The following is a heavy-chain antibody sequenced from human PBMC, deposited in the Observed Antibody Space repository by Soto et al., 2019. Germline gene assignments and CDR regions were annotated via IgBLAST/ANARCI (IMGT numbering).Heavy chain of an antibody. CDR2: ISAYDGDT. D-gene: IGHD2-2*01. CDR1: GYTFTNYG. Sequence: QVQLVQSGADVKKPGASVKVSCKASGYTFTNYGISWVRQAPGQGLEWMGWISAYDGDTNYAQKFQGRVTMTTDTSTSTAFMEVRSLRSDDTAVYYCATMGVLVPATIAYYFYYMDVWGKGTTVTVSS. J-gene: IGHJ6*03. V-gene: IGHV1-18*01. CDR3: ATMGVLVPATIAYYFYYMDV.